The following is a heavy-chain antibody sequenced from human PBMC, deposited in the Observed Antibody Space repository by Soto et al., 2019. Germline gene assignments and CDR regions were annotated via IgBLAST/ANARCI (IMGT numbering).Heavy chain of an antibody. J-gene: IGHJ6*02. CDR2: IYGDGSGT. D-gene: IGHD3-3*01. Sequence: EVQLVESGGGLVQPGGSLRLSCTASGFTFSTFWMHWVRQAPGKGLVWVSRIYGDGSGTTYADSVKGRFTISRDDANNTLFLQMNSLRAEDTAVYYCAGGYDFWSGYYRYYGMDVWGHGTTVTVSS. CDR3: AGGYDFWSGYYRYYGMDV. CDR1: GFTFSTFW. V-gene: IGHV3-74*01.